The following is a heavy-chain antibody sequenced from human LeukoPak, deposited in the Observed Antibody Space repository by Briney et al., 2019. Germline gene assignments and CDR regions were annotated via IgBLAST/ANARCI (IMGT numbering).Heavy chain of an antibody. CDR2: LFYSGNT. CDR3: ARFSSPFDY. V-gene: IGHV4-59*08. J-gene: IGHJ4*02. CDR1: GGSISSYY. Sequence: SETLSLTCTVSGGSISSYYWSWIRQPPGKGLEWIGSLFYSGNTNYNTSLKRRVTISLDTSKNQVSLKLSSVTAADTAVYYCARFSSPFDYWGQGTLVTVSS.